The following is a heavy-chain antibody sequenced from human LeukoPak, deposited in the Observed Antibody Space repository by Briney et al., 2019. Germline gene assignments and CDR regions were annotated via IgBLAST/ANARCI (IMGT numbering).Heavy chain of an antibody. J-gene: IGHJ3*02. CDR1: GFTFSSYS. V-gene: IGHV3-21*01. CDR2: ISSSSSYI. D-gene: IGHD2-15*01. Sequence: GGSLRLSCAASGFTFSSYSMNWVRQAPGKGLEWVSSISSSSSYIYYADSVKGRFTISRDNAKNTLYLQMNSLRAEDTAVYYCARESYCSGGSCYSGRAFDIWGQGTMVTVSS. CDR3: ARESYCSGGSCYSGRAFDI.